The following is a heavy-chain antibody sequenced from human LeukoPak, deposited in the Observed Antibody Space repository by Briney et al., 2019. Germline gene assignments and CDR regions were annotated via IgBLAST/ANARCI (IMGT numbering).Heavy chain of an antibody. V-gene: IGHV3-30*02. D-gene: IGHD3-10*01. CDR3: ARDFRSGSYSYYYYYMDV. J-gene: IGHJ6*03. CDR2: IRYDGSNK. Sequence: PGGSLRLSCAASGFSFSSYGMHWVRQAPGKGLEWVAFIRYDGSNKYYADSVKGRFTISRDNSKNTLYLQMNSLRAEDTAVYYCARDFRSGSYSYYYYYMDVWGKGTTVTVSS. CDR1: GFSFSSYG.